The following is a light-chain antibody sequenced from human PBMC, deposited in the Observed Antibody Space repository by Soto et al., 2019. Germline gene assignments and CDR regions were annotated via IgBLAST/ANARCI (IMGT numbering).Light chain of an antibody. J-gene: IGKJ3*01. CDR3: QEYSKWPLFT. CDR1: QSVSTN. V-gene: IGKV3-15*01. Sequence: EIVVTQSPGILSVSPGDRATRASQSVSTNLAWYQQKPGQAPTLLIYAASTRATGIPARFTGSGSGTVFTLTICSRQSQDFAVYSWQEYSKWPLFTFGPGTRVDIK. CDR2: AAS.